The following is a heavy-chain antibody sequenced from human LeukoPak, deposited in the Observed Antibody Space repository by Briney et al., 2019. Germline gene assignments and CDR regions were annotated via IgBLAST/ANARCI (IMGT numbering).Heavy chain of an antibody. J-gene: IGHJ6*03. V-gene: IGHV1-8*01. CDR3: ARGIRSIAARIVYYMDV. CDR2: MNPNSGNT. D-gene: IGHD6-6*01. CDR1: GYIFTSYD. Sequence: ASVTVSCKASGYIFTSYDINWVRQATGQGLEWMGWMNPNSGNTGYAQKFQGRVTMTRNTSISTACMELSSLRSEDTAVYYCARGIRSIAARIVYYMDVWGKGTTVTVSS.